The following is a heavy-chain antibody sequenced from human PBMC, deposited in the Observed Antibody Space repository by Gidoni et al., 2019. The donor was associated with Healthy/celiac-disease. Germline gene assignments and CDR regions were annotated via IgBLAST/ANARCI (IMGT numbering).Heavy chain of an antibody. Sequence: QVQLQESGPGLVKPSETLSLTCTVSGGSVSSGSYYWSWIRQPPGKGLEWIGYIYYSGRTNYNPSLKSRVTISVDTSKNQFSLKLSSVTAADTAVYYCAREFSGSPVYYDYWGQGTLVTVSS. D-gene: IGHD1-26*01. V-gene: IGHV4-61*01. CDR2: IYYSGRT. CDR3: AREFSGSPVYYDY. J-gene: IGHJ4*02. CDR1: GGSVSSGSYY.